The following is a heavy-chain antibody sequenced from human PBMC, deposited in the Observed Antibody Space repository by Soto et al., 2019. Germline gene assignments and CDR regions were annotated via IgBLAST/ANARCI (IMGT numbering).Heavy chain of an antibody. Sequence: EVQLVQSGAEAKKPGESLRISCKGSGYNFANFWIGWLRQMPGKGLEWMGMIFPGDSDTKNSPSLEGQITMAVDKSDSSAYLQWRSLKASDNAIYYCAAGYSTGLDAFDIWGQGTMVTVSS. CDR3: AAGYSTGLDAFDI. CDR1: GYNFANFW. D-gene: IGHD2-8*02. CDR2: IFPGDSDT. J-gene: IGHJ3*02. V-gene: IGHV5-51*01.